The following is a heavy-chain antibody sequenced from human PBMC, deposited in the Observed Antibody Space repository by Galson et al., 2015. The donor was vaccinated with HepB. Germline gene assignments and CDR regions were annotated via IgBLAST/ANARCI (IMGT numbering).Heavy chain of an antibody. V-gene: IGHV3-9*01. D-gene: IGHD4-17*01. J-gene: IGHJ3*02. Sequence: SLRLSCAASGFTFDDYAMHWVRQAPGKGLEWVSGISWKSVNIGYADSVKGRFTISRDNAKNSLYLQMNSLRIEDTALYYCAKDMNDGGYGSAFDIWGQGTMVTVSS. CDR2: ISWKSVNI. CDR1: GFTFDDYA. CDR3: AKDMNDGGYGSAFDI.